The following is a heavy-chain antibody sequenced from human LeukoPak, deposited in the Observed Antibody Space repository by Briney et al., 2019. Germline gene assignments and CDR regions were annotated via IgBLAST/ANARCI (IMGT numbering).Heavy chain of an antibody. Sequence: GSLRLSCAASGFTFSRYEMNWVRQAPGKGLEWVSYINTNGGSIYYADSVKGRFTISRDNAKNSLYLQMNSLRAEDTAVYYCARDDLWSPDYWGQGTLVTVSS. V-gene: IGHV3-48*03. CDR3: ARDDLWSPDY. J-gene: IGHJ4*02. CDR2: INTNGGSI. D-gene: IGHD3-10*01. CDR1: GFTFSRYE.